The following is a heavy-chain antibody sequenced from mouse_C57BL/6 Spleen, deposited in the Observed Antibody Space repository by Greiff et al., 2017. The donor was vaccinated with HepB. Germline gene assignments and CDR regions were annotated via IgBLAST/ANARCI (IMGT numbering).Heavy chain of an antibody. V-gene: IGHV1-82*01. CDR3: ALTVPDY. CDR1: GYAFSSSW. J-gene: IGHJ2*01. Sequence: VQGVESGPELVKPGASVKISCKASGYAFSSSWMNWVKQGPGKGLEWIGRIYPGDGDTNYNGKFKGKATLTADKSSSTAYMQRSSLTSEDSAVYFCALTVPDYWGQGTTLTVSS. D-gene: IGHD3-2*01. CDR2: IYPGDGDT.